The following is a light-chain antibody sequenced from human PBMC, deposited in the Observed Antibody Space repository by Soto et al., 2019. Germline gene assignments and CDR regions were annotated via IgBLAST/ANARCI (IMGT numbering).Light chain of an antibody. J-gene: IGKJ1*01. CDR3: QQYNSYWT. Sequence: DIQMTQSPSTLSASVGDRVTITCRASQSISSWLAWYQQKPGKAPKLLISNAFSLESGVPSWFRGSGSGTEFTFTISSLQPDDFATYYCQQYNSYWTFGQGTKVEI. CDR1: QSISSW. V-gene: IGKV1-5*03. CDR2: NAF.